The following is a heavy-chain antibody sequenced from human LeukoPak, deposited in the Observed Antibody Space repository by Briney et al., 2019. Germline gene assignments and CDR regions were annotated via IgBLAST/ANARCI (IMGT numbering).Heavy chain of an antibody. D-gene: IGHD1-26*01. V-gene: IGHV3-48*04. J-gene: IGHJ4*02. Sequence: GASLRLSCAASGFTFSSYSMTWVRQAPGKGLEWISYMSSSLSTIYYADSVKGRFTISRDNAKNTLYLQMNSLRAGDTAVYYCARVDWELLDGDFDYWGQGTLVTVSS. CDR1: GFTFSSYS. CDR2: MSSSLSTI. CDR3: ARVDWELLDGDFDY.